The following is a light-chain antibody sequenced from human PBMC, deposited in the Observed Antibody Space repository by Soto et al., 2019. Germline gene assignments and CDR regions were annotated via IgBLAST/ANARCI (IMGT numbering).Light chain of an antibody. CDR3: QQSGSSPRT. CDR2: GAS. Sequence: EIVLTQSPGTLSLFPGESANPYCRDSQSVSSRYLAWYQQKHGQAPRXXXYGASNRATGIPDRFSGSVSGTDGTITISRLEQEDGSVYYCQQSGSSPRTFGQGTKVDIK. V-gene: IGKV3-20*01. J-gene: IGKJ1*01. CDR1: QSVSSRY.